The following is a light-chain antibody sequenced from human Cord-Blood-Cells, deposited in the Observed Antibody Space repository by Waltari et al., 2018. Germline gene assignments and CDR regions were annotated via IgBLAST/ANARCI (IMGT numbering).Light chain of an antibody. V-gene: IGKV1-5*03. CDR2: KAS. J-gene: IGKJ1*01. CDR3: QHKT. CDR1: QSISSW. Sequence: DIQMTHSPYTLSASVGDRVTITCRASQSISSWLAWYQQKPGKAPNLLIYKASSLESGVPSRFSGSGSGTEFTLTISSLQPDDFATYYCQHKTFGQGTKVEIK.